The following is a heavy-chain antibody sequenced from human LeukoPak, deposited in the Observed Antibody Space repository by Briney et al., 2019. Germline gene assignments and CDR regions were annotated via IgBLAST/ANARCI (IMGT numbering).Heavy chain of an antibody. D-gene: IGHD6-19*01. CDR3: ARVAGSGWFYYFDY. Sequence: SETLSLTCTVSGGSISSYYWNWIRQPAGKGLEWIGRIYTSGSTNYNPSLKSRVTMSVDTSKNQFSLKLSSVTAADTAVYYCARVAGSGWFYYFDYWGQGTLVTVSS. J-gene: IGHJ4*02. CDR2: IYTSGST. CDR1: GGSISSYY. V-gene: IGHV4-4*07.